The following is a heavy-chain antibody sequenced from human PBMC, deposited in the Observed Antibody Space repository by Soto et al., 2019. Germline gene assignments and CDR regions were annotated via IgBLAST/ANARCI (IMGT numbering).Heavy chain of an antibody. V-gene: IGHV1-46*03. CDR1: GYTFSTLY. Sequence: QVQRAQSGSEVKKPGASVQISCKAFGYTFSTLYLHWVRQAPGQGLEWMGVIDPSGASTSYAQKCQGRVTVTTDTSTSTVVMKLRSLRSKDTAFYYCVTDYAAHHRQHILDIWGQGTLVSV. J-gene: IGHJ3*02. CDR3: VTDYAAHHRQHILDI. D-gene: IGHD2-21*01. CDR2: IDPSGAST.